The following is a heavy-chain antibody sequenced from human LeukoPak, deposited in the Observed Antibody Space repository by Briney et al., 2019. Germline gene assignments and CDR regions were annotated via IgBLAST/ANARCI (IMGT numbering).Heavy chain of an antibody. Sequence: VGSLRLSCAASGFTFSDYYMSWIRQAPGKGLEWVSYISSSGSTIYYADSVKGRFTISRDNAKNSLYLQMNSLRAEDTAVYYCARVVMTTVTNNWFDPWGQGTLVTVSS. D-gene: IGHD4-11*01. V-gene: IGHV3-11*01. CDR2: ISSSGSTI. J-gene: IGHJ5*01. CDR1: GFTFSDYY. CDR3: ARVVMTTVTNNWFDP.